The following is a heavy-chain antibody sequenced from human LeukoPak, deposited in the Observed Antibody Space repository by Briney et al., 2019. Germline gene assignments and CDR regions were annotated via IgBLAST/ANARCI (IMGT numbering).Heavy chain of an antibody. J-gene: IGHJ4*02. D-gene: IGHD3-22*01. Sequence: GGSLRLSCAASGFTFSSYGMHWVRQAPGKGLEWVAVISYDGSNKYYADSVKGRFTISRDNSKNTLYLQMNSLRAEDTAVYYCAKRGGDYYYDSSGYYYFWGQGTLVTVSS. CDR3: AKRGGDYYYDSSGYYYF. CDR2: ISYDGSNK. CDR1: GFTFSSYG. V-gene: IGHV3-30*18.